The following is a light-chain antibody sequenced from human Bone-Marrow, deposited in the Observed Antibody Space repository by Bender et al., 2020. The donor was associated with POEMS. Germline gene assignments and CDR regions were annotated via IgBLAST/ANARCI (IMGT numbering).Light chain of an antibody. Sequence: QSALTQPASVSGSPGQTITISCSGASSDIGSYDLVSWYQHHPNKAPKLLIYDVSGRPSEISDRFSGSQSGNTASLTISGLQVDDEADYYCASYGGTYTFVFGTGTAVTV. CDR2: DVS. V-gene: IGLV2-23*02. J-gene: IGLJ1*01. CDR3: ASYGGTYTFV. CDR1: SSDIGSYDL.